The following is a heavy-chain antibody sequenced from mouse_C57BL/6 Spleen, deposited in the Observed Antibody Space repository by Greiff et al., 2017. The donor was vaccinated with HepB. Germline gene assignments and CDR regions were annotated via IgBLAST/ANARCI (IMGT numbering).Heavy chain of an antibody. CDR1: GYTFTDYY. CDR3: ARGAPYGSSYFDY. V-gene: IGHV1-76*01. D-gene: IGHD1-1*01. Sequence: QVQLKQSGAELVRPGASVKLSCKASGYTFTDYYINWVKQRPGQGLEWIARIYPGSGNTYYNEKFKGKATLTAEKSSSTAYMQLSSLTSEDSAVYFCARGAPYGSSYFDYWGQGTTLTVSS. J-gene: IGHJ2*01. CDR2: IYPGSGNT.